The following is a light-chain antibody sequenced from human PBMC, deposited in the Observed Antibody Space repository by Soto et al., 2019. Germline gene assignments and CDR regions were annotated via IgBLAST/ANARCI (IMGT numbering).Light chain of an antibody. CDR3: QQYNNWRT. CDR1: QSVSSSY. CDR2: GAS. J-gene: IGKJ1*01. Sequence: EIVLTQSPGTLSLSPGERATLSCRASQSVSSSYLAWYQQKPGQPPRLLIYGASSRATGIPDRFSGSGSGTDFTLTISRLEPEDSAVYYCQQYNNWRTFGQGTKVDIK. V-gene: IGKV3-20*01.